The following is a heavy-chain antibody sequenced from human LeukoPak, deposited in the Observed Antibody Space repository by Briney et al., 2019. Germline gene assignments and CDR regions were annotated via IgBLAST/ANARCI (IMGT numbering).Heavy chain of an antibody. CDR1: GYSFTNYW. Sequence: GESLKISCKGSGYSFTNYWIAWVRPMPGKGLEWMGIIYPGDSDTRYRPSFQDQVTISADKSISTAYLQWSSLKASDTAMYYCARRRDLYSGSYYPFDYWGQGTLVTVSS. CDR2: IYPGDSDT. CDR3: ARRRDLYSGSYYPFDY. V-gene: IGHV5-51*01. D-gene: IGHD1-26*01. J-gene: IGHJ4*02.